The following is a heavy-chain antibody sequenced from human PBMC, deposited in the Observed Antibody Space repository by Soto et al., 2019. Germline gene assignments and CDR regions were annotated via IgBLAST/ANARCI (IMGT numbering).Heavy chain of an antibody. CDR1: GFTFNTYA. J-gene: IGHJ6*02. D-gene: IGHD1-26*01. CDR3: AKDHLPVGDYYYGVDV. Sequence: GGSLRLSCSASGFTFNTYAMSWVRQAPGGRLEWVSTISASGGRTYYADSVKGRFTVSRDNSQNTLRLDMDSLRAEDTALYYCAKDHLPVGDYYYGVDVWGQGTTVTVSS. V-gene: IGHV3-23*01. CDR2: ISASGGRT.